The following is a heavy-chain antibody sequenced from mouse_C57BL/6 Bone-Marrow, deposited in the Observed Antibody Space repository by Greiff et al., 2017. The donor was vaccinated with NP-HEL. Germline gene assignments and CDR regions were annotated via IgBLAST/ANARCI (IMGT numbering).Heavy chain of an antibody. Sequence: VQLQESGPGLVAPSQSLSITCTVSGFSLSSYAISWVRQPPGKGLEWLGVIWTGGGTNYNSALKSRLSISKDNSKSQVFLKMNSPQTDDTARYYCASYYDGYIFFAYWGQGTLVTVSA. J-gene: IGHJ3*01. D-gene: IGHD2-3*01. CDR1: GFSLSSYA. CDR3: ASYYDGYIFFAY. V-gene: IGHV2-9-1*01. CDR2: IWTGGGT.